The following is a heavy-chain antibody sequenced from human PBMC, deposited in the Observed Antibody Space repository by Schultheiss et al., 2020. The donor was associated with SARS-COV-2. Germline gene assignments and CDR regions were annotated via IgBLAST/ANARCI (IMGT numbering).Heavy chain of an antibody. V-gene: IGHV3-9*01. Sequence: GGSLRLSCAASGFTFSNAWMNWVRQAPGKGLEWVSGISWNSGSIGYADSVKGRFTISRDNAKNSLYLQMNSLRAEDTALYYCAKDNRSSGSYFIYYYYYGMDVWGQGTTVTVSS. CDR2: ISWNSGSI. J-gene: IGHJ6*02. CDR3: AKDNRSSGSYFIYYYYYGMDV. CDR1: GFTFSNAW. D-gene: IGHD3-10*01.